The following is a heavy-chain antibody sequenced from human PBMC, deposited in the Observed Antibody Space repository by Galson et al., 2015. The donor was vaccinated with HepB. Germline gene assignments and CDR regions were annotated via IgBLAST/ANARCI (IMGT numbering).Heavy chain of an antibody. V-gene: IGHV3-15*01. CDR2: IKSKTDGGTT. J-gene: IGHJ6*02. CDR3: TTFLYGNMVRGAADV. D-gene: IGHD3-10*01. CDR1: GFTFSNAW. Sequence: SLRLSCAASGFTFSNAWMSWVRQAPGKGLEWVGRIKSKTDGGTTDYAAPVKGRFTISRDDSKNTLYLQMNSLKTEDTAVYYCTTFLYGNMVRGAADVWGQGTTVTVSS.